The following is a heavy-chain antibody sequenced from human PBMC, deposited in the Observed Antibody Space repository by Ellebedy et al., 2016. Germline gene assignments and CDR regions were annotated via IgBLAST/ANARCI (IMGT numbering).Heavy chain of an antibody. J-gene: IGHJ4*02. CDR2: ISAGGDIR. CDR3: RQGHYADL. D-gene: IGHD4-17*01. CDR1: GITFRDFF. V-gene: IGHV3-23*01. Sequence: GGSLRLSXAVSGITFRDFFMSWVRRAPGKGLEGVSTISAGGDIRYLADSVRGRFTISRDSSKNSVYLRMNNLRVEDTAVYYCRQGHYADLWGQGTLVTVSS.